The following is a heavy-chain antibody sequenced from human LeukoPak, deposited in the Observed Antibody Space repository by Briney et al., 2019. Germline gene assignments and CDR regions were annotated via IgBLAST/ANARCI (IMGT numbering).Heavy chain of an antibody. Sequence: ASVKVSCKASGYTFTSYDISWVRQAPGQGLEWMGWISVYNGNTNYAQKLQGRVTMTTDTSTSTAYMELRSLRSDDTAVYYCARVPVVGDAFDIWGQGTMVTVSS. J-gene: IGHJ3*02. D-gene: IGHD3-16*02. CDR2: ISVYNGNT. CDR1: GYTFTSYD. CDR3: ARVPVVGDAFDI. V-gene: IGHV1-18*01.